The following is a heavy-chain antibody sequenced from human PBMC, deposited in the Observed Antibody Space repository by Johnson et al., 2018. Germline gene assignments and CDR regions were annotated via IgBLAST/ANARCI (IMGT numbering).Heavy chain of an antibody. J-gene: IGHJ1*01. CDR1: GGTFSSYG. D-gene: IGHD3-3*01. Sequence: VQLVESGAEVKKPGSSVKVSCKASGGTFSSYGISWVRQAPGQGLEWMGGFIPIFGAANYGQKFQGRVTVTADESTNTADMELSSQRSEDAAVYYCATPISAGAEYFQHWGQGTLVTVSP. CDR3: ATPISAGAEYFQH. CDR2: FIPIFGAA. V-gene: IGHV1-69*01.